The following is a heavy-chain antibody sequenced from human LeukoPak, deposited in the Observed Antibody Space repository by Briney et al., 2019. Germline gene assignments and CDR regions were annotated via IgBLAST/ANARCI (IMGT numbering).Heavy chain of an antibody. V-gene: IGHV3-21*01. CDR2: ISSSSSYI. CDR3: ARDEPLSSWYADY. J-gene: IGHJ4*02. CDR1: GFTFSSYS. Sequence: GGSLRLSCAASGFTFSSYSMNWVRQAPGKGLEWVSSISSSSSYIYYADSVKGRFTISRDNAKNSLYLQMNSLRAEDTAVYYCARDEPLSSWYADYWGQGTLVTVSS. D-gene: IGHD6-13*01.